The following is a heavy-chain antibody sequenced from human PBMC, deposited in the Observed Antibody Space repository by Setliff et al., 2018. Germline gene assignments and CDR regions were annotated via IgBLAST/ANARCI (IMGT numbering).Heavy chain of an antibody. J-gene: IGHJ2*01. CDR2: ISSDGGRT. V-gene: IGHV3-20*04. CDR3: ARGRPYSNINWYFDL. Sequence: GGSLRLSCAASGFTFDDHGMAWVRQVPGKGLEWVSSISSDGGRTGYADSAKGRFTISRDNAKNFLYLQMSSLRAGDTAFYYCARGRPYSNINWYFDLWGRGTLVTVSS. CDR1: GFTFDDHG. D-gene: IGHD6-13*01.